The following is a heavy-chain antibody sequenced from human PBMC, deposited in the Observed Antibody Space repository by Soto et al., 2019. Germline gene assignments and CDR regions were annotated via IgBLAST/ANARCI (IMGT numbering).Heavy chain of an antibody. J-gene: IGHJ4*02. CDR1: GFTFSSYG. CDR3: AKDLQPYYYGSDPDY. CDR2: ISYDGSNK. Sequence: GGSLRLSCAASGFTFSSYGMHWVRQAPGKGLEWVAVISYDGSNKYYADSVKGRFTISRDNSKNTLYLQMNSLRAEDMAVYYCAKDLQPYYYGSDPDYWGQGTLVTVSS. V-gene: IGHV3-30*18. D-gene: IGHD3-10*01.